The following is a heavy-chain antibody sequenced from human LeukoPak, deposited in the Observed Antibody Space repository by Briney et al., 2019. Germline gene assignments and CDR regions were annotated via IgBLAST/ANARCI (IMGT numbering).Heavy chain of an antibody. CDR1: GGSVSSGSYY. CDR3: ARVPIKSGYMSYYYGMDV. Sequence: PSETLSLTCAVSGGSVSSGSYYWSRTRQPPGKGLEWIGYIYYSGSTYYNPSLKSRVAISVDTSKNQFSLKLSSVTAADTAVYYCARVPIKSGYMSYYYGMDVWGQGTTVTVSS. J-gene: IGHJ6*02. D-gene: IGHD3-22*01. CDR2: IYYSGST. V-gene: IGHV4-30-4*07.